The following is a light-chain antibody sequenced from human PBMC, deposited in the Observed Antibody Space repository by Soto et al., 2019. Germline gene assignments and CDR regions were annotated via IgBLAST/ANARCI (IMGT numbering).Light chain of an antibody. CDR3: NSYAGSNNVL. CDR2: EVS. J-gene: IGLJ2*01. CDR1: SSDVGGYNS. Sequence: QSVLTQPPSASGSPGQSVTISCTGTSSDVGGYNSVSWYQQHPGKAPKLMLYEVSRRPSGVPDRFSGSKSGNTASLTVSGLKAEDEADYYCNSYAGSNNVLFGGGTKRTVL. V-gene: IGLV2-8*01.